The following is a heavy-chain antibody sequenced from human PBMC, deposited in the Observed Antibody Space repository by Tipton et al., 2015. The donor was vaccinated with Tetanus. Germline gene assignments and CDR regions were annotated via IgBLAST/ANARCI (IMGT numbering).Heavy chain of an antibody. CDR1: GGSISAYY. V-gene: IGHV4-59*12. D-gene: IGHD1-26*01. CDR2: IYFNGST. CDR3: ARGVWSPLYNWFDP. Sequence: TLSLTCTVSGGSISAYYWSWIRQPPGKGLEWIGYIYFNGSTKYNPSLKSRVTMSVDTSKNQFSLKLSSVTAADTAVYYCARGVWSPLYNWFDPWGQGTLVTVSS. J-gene: IGHJ5*02.